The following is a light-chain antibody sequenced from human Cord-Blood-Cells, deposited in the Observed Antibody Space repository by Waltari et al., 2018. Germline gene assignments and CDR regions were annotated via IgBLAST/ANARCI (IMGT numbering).Light chain of an antibody. Sequence: EIVMTPPPATLSLSPGERATLSCRASQSVSSSYLSWYQQKPGQAPRLLIYGASTRATGIPARFSGSGSGTDFTLTISSLQPEDFAVYYCQQDYNLPLTFGGGTKVEIK. J-gene: IGKJ4*01. V-gene: IGKV3D-7*01. CDR1: QSVSSSY. CDR2: GAS. CDR3: QQDYNLPLT.